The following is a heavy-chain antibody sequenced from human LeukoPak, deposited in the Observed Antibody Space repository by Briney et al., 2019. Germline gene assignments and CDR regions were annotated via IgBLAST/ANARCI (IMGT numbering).Heavy chain of an antibody. J-gene: IGHJ4*02. V-gene: IGHV3-48*04. CDR1: GFTFSSYS. D-gene: IGHD6-6*01. Sequence: GRSLRLSCAASGFTFSSYSMNWVRQAPGKGLEWVSYISSSSTIYYADSVKGRFTISRDNAKNSLYLQMNSLRAEDTAVYYCARDLLRYSSSTQIDYWGQGTLVTVSS. CDR2: ISSSSTI. CDR3: ARDLLRYSSSTQIDY.